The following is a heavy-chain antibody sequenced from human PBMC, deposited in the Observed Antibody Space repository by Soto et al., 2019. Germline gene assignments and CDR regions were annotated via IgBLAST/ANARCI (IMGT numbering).Heavy chain of an antibody. J-gene: IGHJ3*02. CDR2: IWYDGSNT. V-gene: IGHV3-33*01. CDR3: ASDYGSGWDNNAFDI. D-gene: IGHD6-19*01. Sequence: QVQLVESGGGVVQPGRSLSLSCAASGFTFSSYGMHWVRQAPGKGLEWVAVIWYDGSNTYYADSVKGRFTISRDNSKNTVNLQMNSLRDEDTAVYYCASDYGSGWDNNAFDIWCQGRMVTVSS. CDR1: GFTFSSYG.